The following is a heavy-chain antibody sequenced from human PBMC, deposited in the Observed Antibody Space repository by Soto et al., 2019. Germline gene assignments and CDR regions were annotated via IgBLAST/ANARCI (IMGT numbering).Heavy chain of an antibody. D-gene: IGHD5-12*01. CDR3: ARRYSGYGDY. CDR2: IYFSGSA. J-gene: IGHJ4*02. CDR1: GGSITSYY. Sequence: QVQLQESGPGLVKPSETLSLTCTVSGGSITSYYWSWIRQPPGKGLEWIGYIYFSGSANYNPSLKSRVAISVDTAKNQFSLNLISVTAADTVVYYCARRYSGYGDYWGQGTLVTVSS. V-gene: IGHV4-59*08.